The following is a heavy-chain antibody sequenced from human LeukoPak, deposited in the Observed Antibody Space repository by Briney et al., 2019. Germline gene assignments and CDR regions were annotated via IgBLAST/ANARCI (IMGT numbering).Heavy chain of an antibody. CDR3: ARSWNYGRNYYIDV. CDR1: GGSFSNSY. J-gene: IGHJ6*03. D-gene: IGHD1-7*01. CDR2: INDSGRI. Sequence: PSETLSLTCAVYGGSFSNSYWSWIRQPPGKGLEWIGEINDSGRINYNPSLMSRVTVSVDTSKNQFSLRLTSVTATDTAVYYCARSWNYGRNYYIDVWGNGATVSVSS. V-gene: IGHV4-34*01.